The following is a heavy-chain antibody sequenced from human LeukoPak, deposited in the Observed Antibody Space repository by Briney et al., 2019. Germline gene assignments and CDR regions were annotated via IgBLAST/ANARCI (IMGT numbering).Heavy chain of an antibody. CDR3: ARDLNGDYASAFDI. CDR2: INSDGSST. CDR1: GFTFSSYW. J-gene: IGHJ3*02. Sequence: GGSLRLSCAASGFTFSSYWMHWVRQAPGKGPVWVSRINSDGSSTSYADSVKGRFTISRDNAKNTLYLQMNSLRAEDTAVYYCARDLNGDYASAFDIWGQGTMVTVSS. D-gene: IGHD4-17*01. V-gene: IGHV3-74*01.